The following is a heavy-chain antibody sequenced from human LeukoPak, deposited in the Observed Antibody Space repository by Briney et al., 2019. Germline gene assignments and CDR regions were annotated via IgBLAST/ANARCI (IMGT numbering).Heavy chain of an antibody. J-gene: IGHJ6*03. V-gene: IGHV3-21*01. Sequence: GGSLRLSCAASGFTFSSYSMNWVRQAPGKGLEWVSSISSSSTYIYYADTVKGRFTISRDNAKNSVHLQMNSLRAEDTAIYFCARFDYVYNSHLRHSVDRNYYMGGCGKGTTVT. D-gene: IGHD1-20*01. CDR3: ARFDYVYNSHLRHSVDRNYYMGG. CDR1: GFTFSSYS. CDR2: ISSSSTYI.